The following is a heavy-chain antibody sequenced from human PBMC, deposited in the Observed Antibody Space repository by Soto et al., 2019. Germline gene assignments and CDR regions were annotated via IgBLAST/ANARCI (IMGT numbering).Heavy chain of an antibody. Sequence: EVQLVESGGGLVQPGGSLRLSCAASGFTFSSYSMSWVRQGPGKGLEWVSYIDTSGSTTYYADSVKGRFAISRDNAKNSLDLQVNSLRYEATAVYYCARDRLPGDRREAFDIWGQGTMVTVSS. CDR3: ARDRLPGDRREAFDI. V-gene: IGHV3-48*02. D-gene: IGHD7-27*01. J-gene: IGHJ3*02. CDR2: IDTSGSTT. CDR1: GFTFSSYS.